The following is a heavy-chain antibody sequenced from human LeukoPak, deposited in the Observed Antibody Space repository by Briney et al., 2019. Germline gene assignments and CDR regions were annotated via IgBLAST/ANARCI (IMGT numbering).Heavy chain of an antibody. CDR2: INHSGST. Sequence: SETLSLTCAVYGGSFSGYYWSWIRQPPGKGLEWIGEINHSGSTNYNPSLKSRVTISVDTSKNQFSLKLSSVTAADTAVYYCARGIYITIFGVVTHYGMDVWGQGTTVTVSS. CDR3: ARGIYITIFGVVTHYGMDV. D-gene: IGHD3-3*01. CDR1: GGSFSGYY. J-gene: IGHJ6*02. V-gene: IGHV4-34*01.